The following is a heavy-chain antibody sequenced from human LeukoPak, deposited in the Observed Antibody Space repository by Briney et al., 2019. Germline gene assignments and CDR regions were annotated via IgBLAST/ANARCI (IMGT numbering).Heavy chain of an antibody. CDR1: GFTFSNYN. CDR3: TKEGLPSGSSWSAWFDP. V-gene: IGHV3-21*01. J-gene: IGHJ5*02. CDR2: ITYSSTYI. Sequence: GGSLRLSCAASGFTFSNYNMNWVRQAPGKVLEWVSSITYSSTYIYYADSVKGRFTISRDNSKNTLYLQMNSLRAEDTAVYYCTKEGLPSGSSWSAWFDPWGQGTLVTVSS. D-gene: IGHD3-10*01.